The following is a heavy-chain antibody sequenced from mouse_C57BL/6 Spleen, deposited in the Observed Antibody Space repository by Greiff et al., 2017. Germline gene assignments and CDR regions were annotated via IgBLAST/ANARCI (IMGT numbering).Heavy chain of an antibody. CDR3: AKKGDYYAMDY. CDR1: GFSLTSYG. J-gene: IGHJ4*01. Sequence: VMLVESGPGLVQPSQSLSITCTVSGFSLTSYGVHWVRQPPGKGLEWLGVIWSGGSTDYNAAFISRLSNSKDNSKSQVFFKMNSLQADDTAIYYCAKKGDYYAMDYWGQGTSVTVSS. CDR2: IWSGGST. V-gene: IGHV2-4*01.